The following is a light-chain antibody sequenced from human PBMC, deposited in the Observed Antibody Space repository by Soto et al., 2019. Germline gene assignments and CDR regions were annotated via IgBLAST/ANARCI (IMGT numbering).Light chain of an antibody. CDR1: QSVSTN. J-gene: IGKJ4*01. CDR2: GAS. CDR3: QQYNYWPPF. V-gene: IGKV3-15*01. Sequence: IVMTQSPATLSVSPGERATLSCRASQSVSTNLAWYQQKPGQAPRLLIYGASTRATGIPARFSGSGSGTEFTLTISSLQSEDFAVYYCQQYNYWPPFFGGGTKVKI.